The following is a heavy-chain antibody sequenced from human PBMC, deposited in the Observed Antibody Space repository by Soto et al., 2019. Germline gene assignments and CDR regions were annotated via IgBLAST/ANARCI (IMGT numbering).Heavy chain of an antibody. D-gene: IGHD5-12*01. CDR3: ARHHGPTTSENWFDP. V-gene: IGHV1-18*01. Sequence: QVHLVQSGVEVKTPGASVKVSCQASGYTFFTYDISWVRQAPGQGLEWMGWISTYSGDTKYAQKFQVRVTMTTDTSTTTAYLELRSLRPDDTAVYYCARHHGPTTSENWFDPWGQGTLVTVSS. CDR1: GYTFFTYD. J-gene: IGHJ5*02. CDR2: ISTYSGDT.